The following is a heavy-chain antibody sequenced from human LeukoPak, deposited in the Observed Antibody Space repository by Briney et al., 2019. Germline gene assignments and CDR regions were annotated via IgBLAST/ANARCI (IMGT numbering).Heavy chain of an antibody. Sequence: SETLSLTCTVSGGSISGYYWSWIRQPPGKGLEWIGFIYYSGNTNYNPSLKSRVTVSVDTSKNQFSLRLTSVTAADTAIYYCARGGASYNHVWGSYHYDYWGQGTLVTVSS. V-gene: IGHV4-59*01. CDR3: ARGGASYNHVWGSYHYDY. CDR2: IYYSGNT. D-gene: IGHD3-16*02. J-gene: IGHJ4*02. CDR1: GGSISGYY.